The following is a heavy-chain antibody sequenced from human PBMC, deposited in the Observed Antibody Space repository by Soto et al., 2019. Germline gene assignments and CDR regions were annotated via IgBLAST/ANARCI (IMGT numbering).Heavy chain of an antibody. V-gene: IGHV4-39*01. CDR2: IIYSGGR. CDR1: GGSVSTSRYY. J-gene: IGHJ4*02. Sequence: SETLSLTCSVSGGSVSTSRYYWDWLRQPPGKGLEWIGSIIYSGGRDYTPSLRSRVTISVDTSRNEAALKLTSMTAADTALYFCASQETASGSLYLSPFDSWGRGIMVTVSS. CDR3: ASQETASGSLYLSPFDS. D-gene: IGHD3-10*01.